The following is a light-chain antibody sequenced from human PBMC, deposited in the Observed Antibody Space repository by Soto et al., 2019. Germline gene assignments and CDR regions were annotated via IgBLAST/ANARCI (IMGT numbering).Light chain of an antibody. CDR2: DIS. V-gene: IGKV3D-15*01. CDR3: QQYNSWPLT. J-gene: IGKJ4*01. Sequence: EIVMTQSPATLSVSPGERATLSCRASQSVSSTLAWYQQKPGQPPRLLIYDISTRATGIPTRFSGSGSGTEFTLTISSLQSEDFAVYYCQQYNSWPLTFGGGTKVDIK. CDR1: QSVSST.